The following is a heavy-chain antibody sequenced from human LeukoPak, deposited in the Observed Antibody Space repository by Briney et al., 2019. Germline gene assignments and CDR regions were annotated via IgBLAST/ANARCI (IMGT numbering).Heavy chain of an antibody. V-gene: IGHV1-8*01. D-gene: IGHD4-17*01. CDR2: MNPSSGNT. J-gene: IGHJ3*02. Sequence: GASVKVSCKASGYTFTSYDINWVRQATGQGLEWMGWMNPSSGNTGYAQKFQGRVTMTRNTSISIAYMELSSLRSEDTAVYYCARDLDDYGDYVDAFDIWGQGTMVTVSS. CDR3: ARDLDDYGDYVDAFDI. CDR1: GYTFTSYD.